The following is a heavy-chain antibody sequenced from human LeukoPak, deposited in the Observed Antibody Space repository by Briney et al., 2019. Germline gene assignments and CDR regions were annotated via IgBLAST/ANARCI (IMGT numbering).Heavy chain of an antibody. CDR1: GFTFSSYS. CDR2: ISSSSSYI. CDR3: ASPPPRLRSYGMDV. D-gene: IGHD4-17*01. J-gene: IGHJ6*02. V-gene: IGHV3-21*01. Sequence: AGGSLRLSCAASGFTFSSYSMNWVRQAPGKGLEWVSSISSSSSYIYYADSVKGRFTISRDNAKNSLYLQMNSLRAEDTAVYYCASPPPRLRSYGMDVWGQGTTVTVSS.